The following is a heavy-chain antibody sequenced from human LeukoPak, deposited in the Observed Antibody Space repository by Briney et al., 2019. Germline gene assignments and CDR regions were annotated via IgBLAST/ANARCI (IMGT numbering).Heavy chain of an antibody. CDR1: GYSFIGSY. V-gene: IGHV1-2*02. CDR2: INPHNGET. J-gene: IGHJ4*02. CDR3: ATVRDIVVGGGAYYFDY. D-gene: IGHD2-15*01. Sequence: GASVNLSCNGSGYSFIGSYLHWVRQAPGQGLELMGWINPHNGETNNAHKFQGRVTMTRDTSITTTYMDLSRLKSDDTAVYYCATVRDIVVGGGAYYFDYWGQRTLVTVSS.